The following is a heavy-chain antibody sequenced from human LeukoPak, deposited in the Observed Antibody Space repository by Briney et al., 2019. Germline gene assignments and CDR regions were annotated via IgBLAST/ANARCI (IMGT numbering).Heavy chain of an antibody. Sequence: SGGSLRLSFAASGFTVSSYTINWVRQAPGKGLEWVSAISGDSRYIYYADSVKGRFTISRDNAKNSLYLQMNNLRVEDTAVYYCARERTPQAPIAAFFDYWGQGTLVTVSS. CDR2: ISGDSRYI. CDR3: ARERTPQAPIAAFFDY. V-gene: IGHV3-21*01. D-gene: IGHD6-25*01. J-gene: IGHJ4*02. CDR1: GFTVSSYT.